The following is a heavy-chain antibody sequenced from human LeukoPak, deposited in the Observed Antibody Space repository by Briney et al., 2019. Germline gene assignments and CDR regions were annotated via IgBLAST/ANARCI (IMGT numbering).Heavy chain of an antibody. CDR1: GGTFSSYA. V-gene: IGHV1-69*04. D-gene: IGHD3-16*01. J-gene: IGHJ3*02. Sequence: SVKVSCKASGGTFSSYAISWVRQAPGQGLEWMGRIIPILGIANYAQKFQGRVTITADKSTSTAYMELRSLRSGDTAVYYCAHTNGGDAFDIWGQGTMVTVSS. CDR3: AHTNGGDAFDI. CDR2: IIPILGIA.